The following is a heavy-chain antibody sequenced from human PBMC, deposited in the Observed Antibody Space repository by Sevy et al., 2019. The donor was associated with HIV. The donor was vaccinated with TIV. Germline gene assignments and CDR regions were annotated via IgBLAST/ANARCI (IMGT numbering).Heavy chain of an antibody. Sequence: GGSLRLSCVASGFTFSKYDMNWVRQAPGKGLEWVSKICSNDSTPYYAVSLKDRFTISRDNDKKSLYLQMNNRGEEDTALYYGVGNGGAYEAGFDPWGQGTLVTVSS. J-gene: IGHJ5*02. CDR3: VGNGGAYEAGFDP. D-gene: IGHD2-8*01. CDR2: ICSNDSTP. CDR1: GFTFSKYD. V-gene: IGHV3-48*03.